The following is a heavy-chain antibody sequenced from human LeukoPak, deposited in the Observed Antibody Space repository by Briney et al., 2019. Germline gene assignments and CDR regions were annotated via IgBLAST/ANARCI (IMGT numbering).Heavy chain of an antibody. CDR2: MNPHRGNT. Sequence: GASVKVSCKPSGWTFSSNDINWVRQAAGQGLEWMGWMNPHRGNTGYAQKFQGRVTITRNSSISTAYMELSSLRSEDTAVYYCAREGNRSSDSSASYPLDYWGQGTLVTVSS. V-gene: IGHV1-8*01. J-gene: IGHJ4*02. CDR3: AREGNRSSDSSASYPLDY. CDR1: GWTFSSND. D-gene: IGHD1-26*01.